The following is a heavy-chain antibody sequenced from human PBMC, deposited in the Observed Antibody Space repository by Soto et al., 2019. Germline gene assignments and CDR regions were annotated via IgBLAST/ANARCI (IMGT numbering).Heavy chain of an antibody. CDR1: GGTFGSYA. CDR2: IIPIFGTA. J-gene: IGHJ3*02. V-gene: IGHV1-69*13. CDR3: ARDRSLAARDAFDI. Sequence: ASVKVSCKASGGTFGSYAISWVRQAPGQGLEWMGGIIPIFGTANYTQKFQGRVTITADESTSTAYMELSSLRSEDTAVYYCARDRSLAARDAFDIWGQGTMVTVSS. D-gene: IGHD6-6*01.